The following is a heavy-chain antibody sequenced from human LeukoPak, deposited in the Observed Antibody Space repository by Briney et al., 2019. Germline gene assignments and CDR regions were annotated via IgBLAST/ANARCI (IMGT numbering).Heavy chain of an antibody. V-gene: IGHV1-18*01. CDR3: ATAPPATEGAFDI. D-gene: IGHD1-26*01. CDR2: ISGYNGNT. J-gene: IGHJ3*02. CDR1: GYRFTSYG. Sequence: ASVKVSCKASGYRFTSYGISWVRQAPGQGLEWMGWISGYNGNTNYAQKLQGRVTMTTDTSTSTAYMELRSLRSDDTAVYYCATAPPATEGAFDIWGQGAMVTVSS.